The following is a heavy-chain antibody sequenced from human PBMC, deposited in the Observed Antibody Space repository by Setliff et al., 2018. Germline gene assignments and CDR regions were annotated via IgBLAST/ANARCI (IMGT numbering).Heavy chain of an antibody. CDR2: IYIGGSA. Sequence: PSETLSLTCNVSGGSISPYYWSWIRQSPGKGLEWIGHIYIGGSANYNPSLKRRVTMSIDTSKNQFSLKLNSVTAADMAVYYCAKGFDSSGYHYYYYYGMDVWGQGTTVTVSS. V-gene: IGHV4-4*07. CDR1: GGSISPYY. J-gene: IGHJ6*02. CDR3: AKGFDSSGYHYYYYYGMDV. D-gene: IGHD3-22*01.